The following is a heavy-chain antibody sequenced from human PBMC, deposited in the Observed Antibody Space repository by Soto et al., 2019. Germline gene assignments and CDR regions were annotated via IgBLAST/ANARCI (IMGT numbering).Heavy chain of an antibody. J-gene: IGHJ6*02. CDR3: ARETEAIAVYYYYYYGLDV. CDR2: INPSGGST. CDR1: GYTFTSYY. D-gene: IGHD6-19*01. V-gene: IGHV1-46*01. Sequence: ASVTVSCKASGYTFTSYYMHWVRQAPGQGLEWMGIINPSGGSTSYAQKFQGRVTMTRDTSTSTVYMELSSLRSEDTAVYYCARETEAIAVYYYYYYGLDVWGQGTTVTVSS.